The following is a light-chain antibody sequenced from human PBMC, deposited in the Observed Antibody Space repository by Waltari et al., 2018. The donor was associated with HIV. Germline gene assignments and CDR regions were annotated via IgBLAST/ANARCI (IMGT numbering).Light chain of an antibody. CDR2: AAS. Sequence: DIRVTQSPSSLSASVGDRVTITCRASQSISSYFNWCQQRPGTAPKLLMSAASSLQSGCPSRVSGNGSGTDFTLTIISLQPEEFATYYCQQSYGSPFTFGPGSKLHIK. V-gene: IGKV1-39*01. CDR1: QSISSY. CDR3: QQSYGSPFT. J-gene: IGKJ3*01.